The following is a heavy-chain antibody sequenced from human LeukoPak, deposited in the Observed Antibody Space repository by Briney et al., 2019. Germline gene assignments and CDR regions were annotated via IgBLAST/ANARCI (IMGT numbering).Heavy chain of an antibody. CDR3: ARIPAYYYDSSGNDY. J-gene: IGHJ4*02. CDR1: GFSLSTSGMC. V-gene: IGHV2-70*11. Sequence: QTLTLTCTFSGFSLSTSGMCVSWIRQPPGKALEWLARIDWDDDKYYSTSLKTRLTISKDTSKNQVVLTMTNMDPVDTATYYCARIPAYYYDSSGNDYWGQGTLVTVSS. D-gene: IGHD3-22*01. CDR2: IDWDDDK.